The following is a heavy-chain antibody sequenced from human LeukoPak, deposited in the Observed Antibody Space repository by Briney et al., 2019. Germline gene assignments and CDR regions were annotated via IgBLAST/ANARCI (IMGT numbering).Heavy chain of an antibody. V-gene: IGHV1-46*01. CDR2: INPSGSIT. J-gene: IGHJ1*01. CDR3: AAGIGSRPEYFHY. Sequence: ASVKVSCKASGYTFTSYYMHWVRQAPGQGLEWMGIINPSGSITSYAQKFQERVTITRDKSTSTAYMELSSLRSEDTAVYYCAAGIGSRPEYFHYWGQGTLVTVSS. CDR1: GYTFTSYY. D-gene: IGHD1-26*01.